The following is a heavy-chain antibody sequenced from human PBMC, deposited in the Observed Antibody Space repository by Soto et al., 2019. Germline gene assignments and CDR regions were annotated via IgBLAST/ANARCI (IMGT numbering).Heavy chain of an antibody. CDR2: IYPGDSDT. CDR1: GYSFTSYW. J-gene: IGHJ6*02. Sequence: GESLKISCKGSGYSFTSYWIGWVRQMPGKGLEWMGIIYPGDSDTRYSPSFQGQVTISADKSISTAYLQWSSLKASDTAMYYCARRGQWLGHYYYYGMDVWGQGTTVTVS. V-gene: IGHV5-51*01. CDR3: ARRGQWLGHYYYYGMDV. D-gene: IGHD6-19*01.